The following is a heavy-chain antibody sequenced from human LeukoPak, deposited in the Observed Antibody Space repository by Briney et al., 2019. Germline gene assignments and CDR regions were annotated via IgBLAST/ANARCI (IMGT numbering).Heavy chain of an antibody. CDR3: ARDIPKWEPFDY. D-gene: IGHD1-26*01. CDR2: ISWNSGSI. J-gene: IGHJ4*02. Sequence: PGRSLRLSCAASGFTFDDYAMHWVRQAPGKGLEWVSGISWNSGSIGYADSVKGRFTISRDNARNALFLHMNSLRANDSAVYYCARDIPKWEPFDYWGQGTLVTVSS. V-gene: IGHV3-9*01. CDR1: GFTFDDYA.